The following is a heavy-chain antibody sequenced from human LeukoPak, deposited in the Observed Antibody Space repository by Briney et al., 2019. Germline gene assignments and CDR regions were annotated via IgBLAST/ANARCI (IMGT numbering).Heavy chain of an antibody. CDR1: GYTFTSYG. CDR2: IGAYNGNT. V-gene: IGHV1-18*01. J-gene: IGHJ4*02. CDR3: ARDWGRLYYYDSSGYSPFDY. Sequence: ASVKVSCKASGYTFTSYGISWVRQAPGQGLEWMGWIGAYNGNTNYAQKLQGRVTMTTDTSTSTAYMEPRSLRSDDTAVYYCARDWGRLYYYDSSGYSPFDYWGQGTLVTVSS. D-gene: IGHD3-22*01.